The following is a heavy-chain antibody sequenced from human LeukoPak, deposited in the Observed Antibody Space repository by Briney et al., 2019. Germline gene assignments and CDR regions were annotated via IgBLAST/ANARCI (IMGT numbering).Heavy chain of an antibody. CDR2: ISSSGSTI. V-gene: IGHV3-11*04. Sequence: GGSLRLSCAASGFTFSDYYMSWIRQAPGKGLEWVSYISSSGSTIYYADSVKGRFTIDRDNDKNSLFLQMNSLRAEDTAVYYCARGLTIKHWFDPWGQGTLVTVSS. CDR3: ARGLTIKHWFDP. D-gene: IGHD3-10*01. J-gene: IGHJ5*02. CDR1: GFTFSDYY.